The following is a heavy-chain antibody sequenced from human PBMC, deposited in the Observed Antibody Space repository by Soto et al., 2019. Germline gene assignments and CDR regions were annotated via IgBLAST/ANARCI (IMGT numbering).Heavy chain of an antibody. D-gene: IGHD3-22*01. Sequence: SETLSLTCTVSGGSISSGGYYWSWIRQHPGKGLEWIGYIYYSGSTYYNPSLKSRVTISVDTSKNQFSLKLSSVTAADTAVYYCARGDRYYYYYGMDVWGQGTTVTVSS. CDR1: GGSISSGGYY. CDR2: IYYSGST. CDR3: ARGDRYYYYYGMDV. J-gene: IGHJ6*02. V-gene: IGHV4-31*03.